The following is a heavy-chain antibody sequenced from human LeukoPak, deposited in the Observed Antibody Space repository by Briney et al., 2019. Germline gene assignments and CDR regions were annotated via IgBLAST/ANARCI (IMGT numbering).Heavy chain of an antibody. CDR1: GFTFSSYA. CDR2: ISSNGGST. V-gene: IGHV3-64*01. D-gene: IGHD4-23*01. J-gene: IGHJ4*02. Sequence: GGSLRLSCAASGFTFSSYAMHWVRQAPGKGLEYVSAISSNGGSTYYANSVKGRFTISRDNSKNTLYLQMGSLRAEDMAVYYCARSNGGNSGGTFWYWGQGTLVTVPS. CDR3: ARSNGGNSGGTFWY.